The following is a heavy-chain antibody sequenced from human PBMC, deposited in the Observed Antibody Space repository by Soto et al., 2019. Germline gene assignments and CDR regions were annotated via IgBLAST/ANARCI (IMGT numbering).Heavy chain of an antibody. CDR3: ARDVRAGALFAY. CDR1: GYSFTSFG. V-gene: IGHV1-18*01. Sequence: QVQLVQSGAEVKKSGASVKVSCKASGYSFTSFGISWMRQAPGQGLEWVGWISAYNGNTNYAQKLQGRVTMTTDTSTSTVYMELRSLRSDDTAVYYGARDVRAGALFAYWGQGTLVTVSS. D-gene: IGHD3-10*02. J-gene: IGHJ4*02. CDR2: ISAYNGNT.